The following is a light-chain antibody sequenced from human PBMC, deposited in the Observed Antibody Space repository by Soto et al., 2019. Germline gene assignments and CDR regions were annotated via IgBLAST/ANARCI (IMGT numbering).Light chain of an antibody. CDR1: SSDVGGYTY. CDR2: EVS. J-gene: IGLJ3*02. V-gene: IGLV2-8*01. CDR3: SSYAGSNFCV. Sequence: QSALTQPPSASGSPGQSVTISCTGTSSDVGGYTYVSWYQQHPGKAPILIIYEVSKRPSGVPDRFSGSKSGNTASLTVSGLQAEDEADYYCSSYAGSNFCVFGGGTKLTVL.